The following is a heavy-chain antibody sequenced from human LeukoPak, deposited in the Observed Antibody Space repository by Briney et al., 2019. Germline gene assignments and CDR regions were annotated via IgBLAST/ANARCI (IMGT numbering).Heavy chain of an antibody. CDR2: IYYSEST. V-gene: IGHV4-30-4*08. J-gene: IGHJ4*02. CDR1: GGSISSGGYY. D-gene: IGHD3-3*01. Sequence: SQTLSLTCTVSGGSISSGGYYWSWIRQPPGKGLEWIGYIYYSESTYYNPSLKSRVSISVGTSKNQFSLKLSSVTAADTAVYYCTRASTHYDFWSGYLWGQGTLVTVSS. CDR3: TRASTHYDFWSGYL.